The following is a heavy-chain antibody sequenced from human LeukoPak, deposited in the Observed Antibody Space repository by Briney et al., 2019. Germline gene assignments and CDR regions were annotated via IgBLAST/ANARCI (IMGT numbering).Heavy chain of an antibody. CDR1: GGSISSYY. CDR2: IYYSGST. J-gene: IGHJ4*02. CDR3: ARDGYSSGPLDY. D-gene: IGHD6-19*01. V-gene: IGHV4-59*01. Sequence: SETLSLTCTVSGGSISSYYWSWIRQPPGKGLEWIGYIYYSGSTNYNPSLKSRVTISVDTSKYQFSLKLSSVTAADTAVYYCARDGYSSGPLDYWGQGTLVTVSS.